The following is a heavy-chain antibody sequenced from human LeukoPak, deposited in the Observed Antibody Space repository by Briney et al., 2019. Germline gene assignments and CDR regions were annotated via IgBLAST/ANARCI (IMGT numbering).Heavy chain of an antibody. V-gene: IGHV3-66*02. CDR3: ARNRYYYYMDV. Sequence: PGGSLRLSCAASGFTVSSNYMSWVCQAPGKGLEWVSVIYSGGSTYYADSVKGRFTISRDNSKNTLYLQMSSLRAEDAAVYYCARNRYYYYMDVWGKGTTVTVSS. CDR2: IYSGGST. CDR1: GFTVSSNY. J-gene: IGHJ6*03. D-gene: IGHD1-14*01.